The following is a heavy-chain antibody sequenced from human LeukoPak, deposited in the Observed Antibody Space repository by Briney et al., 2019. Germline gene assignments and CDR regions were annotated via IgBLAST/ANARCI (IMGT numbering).Heavy chain of an antibody. Sequence: PSETLSLTCTVSGGSISSSGSYWVWIRQPPGKGLEWIGSIYYSGNTYNPSLKSRFTISVDTSKNQLSLNLTSVNAADTAMYYCARVMAARREDLNWFDPWGQGPLVTVSS. D-gene: IGHD6-6*01. CDR3: ARVMAARREDLNWFDP. V-gene: IGHV4-39*07. J-gene: IGHJ5*02. CDR1: GGSISSSGSY. CDR2: IYYSGNT.